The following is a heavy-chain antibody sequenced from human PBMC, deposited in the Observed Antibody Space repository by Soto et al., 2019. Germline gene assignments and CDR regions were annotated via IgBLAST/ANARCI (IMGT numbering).Heavy chain of an antibody. CDR2: INHSGST. Sequence: SETLSLTCAVYGGSFSGYYWSWIRQPPGKGLEWIGEINHSGSTNYNPSLKSRVTISVDTSKNQFSLKLSSVTAADTAVYYCALGAASIGGLRTGDFDYWGQGTLVTVSS. J-gene: IGHJ4*02. CDR3: ALGAASIGGLRTGDFDY. D-gene: IGHD5-12*01. V-gene: IGHV4-34*01. CDR1: GGSFSGYY.